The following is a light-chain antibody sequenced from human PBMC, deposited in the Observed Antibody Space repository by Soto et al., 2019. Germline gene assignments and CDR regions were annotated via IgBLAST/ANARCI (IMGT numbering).Light chain of an antibody. Sequence: QSALTQPASVSGSPVQSITISCTGTSSDVGSYNLVSWYQQHPGKAPKLMIYEVSKRPSGVSNRFSGSKSGNTSSLTISGLQAEDAADYYCCSYAGSSTLVFGTGTKVTVL. CDR3: CSYAGSSTLV. J-gene: IGLJ1*01. CDR2: EVS. V-gene: IGLV2-23*02. CDR1: SSDVGSYNL.